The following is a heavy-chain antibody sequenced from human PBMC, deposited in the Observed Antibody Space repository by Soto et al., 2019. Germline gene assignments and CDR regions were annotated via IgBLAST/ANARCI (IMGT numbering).Heavy chain of an antibody. J-gene: IGHJ6*02. V-gene: IGHV4-31*03. CDR1: GGSISSGGYY. CDR2: IYYSGST. CDR3: ATSSGIAAAGTHYYYGMDV. Sequence: QVQLQESGPGLVKPSQTLSLTCTVSGGSISSGGYYWSWIRQHPGKGLEWIGYIYYSGSTYYNPSLKSRVTISLDTSKNQFSLKLSSVTAADTAVYYCATSSGIAAAGTHYYYGMDVWGQGTTVTVSS. D-gene: IGHD6-13*01.